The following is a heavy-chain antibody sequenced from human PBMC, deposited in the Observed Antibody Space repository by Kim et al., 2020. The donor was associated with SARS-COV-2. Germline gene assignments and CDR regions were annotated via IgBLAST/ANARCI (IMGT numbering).Heavy chain of an antibody. CDR2: T. CDR3: AKIIGTPDF. J-gene: IGHJ4*02. V-gene: IGHV3-23*05. Sequence: TNYTESVRGRFTISRDNSKKTIYLQMNSLRAEDTAEYYCAKIIGTPDFWGQGTLVTVS. D-gene: IGHD1-1*01.